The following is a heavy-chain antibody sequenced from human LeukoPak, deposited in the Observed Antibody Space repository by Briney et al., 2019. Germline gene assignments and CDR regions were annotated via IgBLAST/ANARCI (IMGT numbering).Heavy chain of an antibody. CDR2: INSDGSST. CDR3: ARVPKWELLDAFDI. V-gene: IGHV3-74*01. D-gene: IGHD1-26*01. Sequence: GGSLRLSCAASGFTFSSYWMHWVRQAPGKGLVWVSRINSDGSSTSYADSVKGRFTVSRDNAKNTLYLQMNSLRAEDTAVCYCARVPKWELLDAFDIWGQGTMVTVSS. J-gene: IGHJ3*02. CDR1: GFTFSSYW.